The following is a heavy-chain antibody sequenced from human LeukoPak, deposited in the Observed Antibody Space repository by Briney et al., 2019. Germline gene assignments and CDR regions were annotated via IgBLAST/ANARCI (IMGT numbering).Heavy chain of an antibody. CDR3: ASSRYYGGD. J-gene: IGHJ4*02. CDR1: GASISSSSYY. CDR2: IYYRGST. D-gene: IGHD4-17*01. Sequence: KPSETLSLTCTVSGASISSSSYYWDWIRQPPLKGLEWIGSIYYRGSTYYNPSLQSRLTMSVDTSENQFSLKLSSVTAADTAVYYCASSRYYGGDWGQGTLVTVSS. V-gene: IGHV4-39*01.